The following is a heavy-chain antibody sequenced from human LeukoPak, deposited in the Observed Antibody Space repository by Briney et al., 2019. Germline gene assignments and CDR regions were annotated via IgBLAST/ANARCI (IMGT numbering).Heavy chain of an antibody. CDR3: AREGVGDAFDI. CDR1: GGSISIGGYY. J-gene: IGHJ3*02. CDR2: IYYSGST. Sequence: SQTLSLTCSVSGGSISIGGYYWSWIRQHPGKGLEWIGYIYYSGSTYYNPSLKSRVTISVDTSKNQFSLKLSSVTAADTALYYCAREGVGDAFDIWGQGTMVTVSS. V-gene: IGHV4-31*03.